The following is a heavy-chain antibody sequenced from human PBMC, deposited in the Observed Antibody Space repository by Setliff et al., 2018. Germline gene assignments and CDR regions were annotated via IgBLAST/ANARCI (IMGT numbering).Heavy chain of an antibody. Sequence: GSLRLSCAASGFTFSSYSMDWVRQAPGKGLEWVSYIASGSDTIYYADSVKGRFTISRDNSKNTLYLQMNSLSAEDTALYYCAKDFGSTWLNYFDYWGQGTLVTVSS. CDR1: GFTFSSYS. CDR2: IASGSDTI. V-gene: IGHV3-48*01. D-gene: IGHD6-13*01. J-gene: IGHJ4*02. CDR3: AKDFGSTWLNYFDY.